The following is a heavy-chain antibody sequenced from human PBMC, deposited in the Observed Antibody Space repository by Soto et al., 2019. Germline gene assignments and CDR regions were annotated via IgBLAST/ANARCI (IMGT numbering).Heavy chain of an antibody. Sequence: SETLSLTCSAYGGSFSGYYWSWIRQPPGKGLEWIGDIKHSGSTNYNPSLKSRVTISVDTSKNQFSLKLTSVTAADTAVYYCARGGLRFLEWLLWGQGTLVTVSS. CDR3: ARGGLRFLEWLL. CDR1: GGSFSGYY. V-gene: IGHV4-34*01. J-gene: IGHJ4*02. CDR2: IKHSGST. D-gene: IGHD3-3*01.